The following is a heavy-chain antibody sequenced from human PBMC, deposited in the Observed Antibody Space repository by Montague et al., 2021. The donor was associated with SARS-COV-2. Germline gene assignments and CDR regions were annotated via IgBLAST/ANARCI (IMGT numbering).Heavy chain of an antibody. CDR2: IYYSGST. CDR3: ARQRRGGLVSTPRFFDY. CDR1: GGSISSSSYY. J-gene: IGHJ4*02. Sequence: SETLSLTCTVSGGSISSSSYYWGWIRQPPGKGLEWIGSIYYSGSTYYXPSLKSRVTISVDTSKNQFSLKLSSVTAADRAVYYCARQRRGGLVSTPRFFDYWGQGTLVTVSS. D-gene: IGHD6-19*01. V-gene: IGHV4-39*01.